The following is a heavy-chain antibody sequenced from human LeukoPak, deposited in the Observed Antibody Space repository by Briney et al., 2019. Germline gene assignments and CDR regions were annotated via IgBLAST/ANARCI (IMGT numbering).Heavy chain of an antibody. Sequence: PGGSLRLSCAASGFTFSSYSMNWVRQAPGKGLEGVSYISSSSSYIYYADSVKGRFTISRDNAKNSLYLQMNSLRAEDTAVYYCARDQTYYDILTGYYTSGIFDYWGQGTLVTVSS. CDR1: GFTFSSYS. CDR3: ARDQTYYDILTGYYTSGIFDY. J-gene: IGHJ4*02. CDR2: ISSSSSYI. D-gene: IGHD3-9*01. V-gene: IGHV3-21*01.